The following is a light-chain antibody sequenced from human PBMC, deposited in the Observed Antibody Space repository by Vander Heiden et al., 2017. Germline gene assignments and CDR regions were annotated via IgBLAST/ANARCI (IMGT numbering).Light chain of an antibody. Sequence: DIQMTQSPSSLSASIGDRVTITCRASQTVTTFLNWYQQRPGKAPKLLIYGASTLQSGVPSRFSGSGSGTDFTLTITRLQPEDFATYFCQQRDSAPYTFGQGTKMDIK. J-gene: IGKJ2*01. CDR2: GAS. V-gene: IGKV1-39*01. CDR1: QTVTTF. CDR3: QQRDSAPYT.